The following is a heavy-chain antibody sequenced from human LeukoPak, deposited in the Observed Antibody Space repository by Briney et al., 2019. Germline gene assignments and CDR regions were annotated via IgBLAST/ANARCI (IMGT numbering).Heavy chain of an antibody. CDR1: GFTFNSHW. CDR2: IKQDGSEK. J-gene: IGHJ3*02. V-gene: IGHV3-7*01. CDR3: ARDGPQWLGAFDI. Sequence: PGGSLRLSCAVSGFTFNSHWMSWVRQAPGKGLEWEANIKQDGSEKYYVDSVKGRFTISRDNAKNSLYLQMNSLRAEDTAVYYCARDGPQWLGAFDIWGQGTMVTVSS. D-gene: IGHD6-19*01.